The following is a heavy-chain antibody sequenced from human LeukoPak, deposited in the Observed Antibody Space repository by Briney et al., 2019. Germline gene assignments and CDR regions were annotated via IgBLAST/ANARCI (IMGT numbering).Heavy chain of an antibody. Sequence: SQTLSLTCAISGDSVSSNSAAWNWIRQSPSRGLEWLGRTYYRSKWYNDYAVSVKSRITINPDTSKNQFSLQLNSVTPEDTAVYYCVRGPVYSGYVLRYYYYYYMDVWGKGTTVTISS. CDR2: TYYRSKWYN. CDR3: VRGPVYSGYVLRYYYYYYMDV. J-gene: IGHJ6*03. CDR1: GDSVSSNSAA. D-gene: IGHD5-12*01. V-gene: IGHV6-1*01.